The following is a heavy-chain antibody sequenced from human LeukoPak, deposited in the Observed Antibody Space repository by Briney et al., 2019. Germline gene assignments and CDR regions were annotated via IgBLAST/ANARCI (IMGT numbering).Heavy chain of an antibody. J-gene: IGHJ4*02. Sequence: GGSLRLSCAASGFTFSSYGIHWVRQAPGKGLEWVAVMSYDGNHKYYADSVQGRFAISRDNSKNTLYLQMNSLRAEDTAVYYCATLSGDSSGYSAYWGQGTLVTVSS. D-gene: IGHD3-22*01. CDR1: GFTFSSYG. V-gene: IGHV3-30*03. CDR3: ATLSGDSSGYSAY. CDR2: MSYDGNHK.